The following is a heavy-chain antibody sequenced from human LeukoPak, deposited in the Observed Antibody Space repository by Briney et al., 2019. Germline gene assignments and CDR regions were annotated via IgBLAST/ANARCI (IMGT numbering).Heavy chain of an antibody. V-gene: IGHV1-2*02. Sequence: ASVKVSCKASGYTFTGYYMHWVRQAPGQGLEWMGWINPNSGGTNYAQKFQGRVTMTRDTSTSTVYMELSSLRSEDTAVYYCARAGGYSNSWYHPFDYWGQGTLVTVSS. D-gene: IGHD6-13*01. CDR2: INPNSGGT. CDR1: GYTFTGYY. CDR3: ARAGGYSNSWYHPFDY. J-gene: IGHJ4*02.